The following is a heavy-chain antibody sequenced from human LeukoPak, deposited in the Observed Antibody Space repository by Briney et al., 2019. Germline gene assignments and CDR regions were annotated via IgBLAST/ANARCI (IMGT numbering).Heavy chain of an antibody. V-gene: IGHV3-33*06. J-gene: IGHJ5*02. CDR1: GFTFSSYG. CDR3: AKDRGSSGSDWFDP. Sequence: GGSLRLSCAASGFTFSSYGMHWVRQAPGKGLEWAAVIWYDGSNKYYADSVKGRFTISRDNSKNTLYLQMNSLRAEDTAVYYCAKDRGSSGSDWFDPWGQGTLVTVSS. D-gene: IGHD6-19*01. CDR2: IWYDGSNK.